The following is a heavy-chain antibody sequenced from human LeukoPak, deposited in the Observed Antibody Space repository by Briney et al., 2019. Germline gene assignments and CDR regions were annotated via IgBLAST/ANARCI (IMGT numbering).Heavy chain of an antibody. CDR2: IYYSGST. CDR3: ASTLIAAAGTLDAFDI. Sequence: SQTLSLTCTVSGGSISSGGCYWSWIRQHPGKGLEWIGYIYYSGSTYYNPSLKSRVTISVDTSKNQFSLKLSSVTAADTAVYYCASTLIAAAGTLDAFDIWGQGTMVTVSS. D-gene: IGHD6-13*01. CDR1: GGSISSGGCY. J-gene: IGHJ3*02. V-gene: IGHV4-31*03.